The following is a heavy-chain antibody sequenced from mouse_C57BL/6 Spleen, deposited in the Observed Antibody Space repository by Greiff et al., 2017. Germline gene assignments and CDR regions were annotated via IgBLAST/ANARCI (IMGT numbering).Heavy chain of an antibody. CDR1: GYAFSSSW. V-gene: IGHV1-82*01. J-gene: IGHJ1*03. Sequence: VQLQQSGPELVKPGASVKISCKASGYAFSSSWMNWVKQRPGKGLEWIGRIYPGDGDTNYNGKFKGKATLTADKSSSTAYMQLSSLTSEDSAVYFCARSWGWLLRGYFDVWGTGTTVTVSS. CDR2: IYPGDGDT. CDR3: ARSWGWLLRGYFDV. D-gene: IGHD2-3*01.